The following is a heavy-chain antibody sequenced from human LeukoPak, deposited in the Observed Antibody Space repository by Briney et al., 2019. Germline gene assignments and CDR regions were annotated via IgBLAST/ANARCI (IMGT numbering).Heavy chain of an antibody. J-gene: IGHJ4*02. CDR1: GFTFSNHA. V-gene: IGHV3-23*01. D-gene: IGHD3-10*01. CDR2: LSGRGDNT. Sequence: GGSLRLSCAASGFTFSNHAMTWVRQAPGEGLEWVSSLSGRGDNTFYADSVKGRFTISRDNSENTLHLQMNSLRAEDTAVYYCAKAYYYGSGSYYVAFDCWGQGTLVTVSS. CDR3: AKAYYYGSGSYYVAFDC.